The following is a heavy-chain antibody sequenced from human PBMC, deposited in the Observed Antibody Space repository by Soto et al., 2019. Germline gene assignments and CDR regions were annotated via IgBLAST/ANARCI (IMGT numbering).Heavy chain of an antibody. Sequence: EVQLVESGGGLVQPGGSLRLSCAASGFTFSTFGMNWVRQAPGKGLEWVSSISSSSSNIYYADSVKGRFSISRDNAKNSLFLQMNSLRAEDTAVYYCARDTSGWSFYFYWGQGTLVTVSS. CDR3: ARDTSGWSFYFY. V-gene: IGHV3-21*01. D-gene: IGHD6-19*01. CDR2: ISSSSSNI. CDR1: GFTFSTFG. J-gene: IGHJ4*02.